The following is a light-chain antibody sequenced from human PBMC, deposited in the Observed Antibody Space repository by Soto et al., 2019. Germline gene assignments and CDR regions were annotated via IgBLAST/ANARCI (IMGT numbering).Light chain of an antibody. V-gene: IGKV1-5*01. Sequence: DIQMTQSPSTLSASVGDRVTITCRASQNINDWLAWYQQKPGKAPNLLIYDASTLESGVPSRFSGSGSGTEFTHTISSLQPADFAPYYCQQYDTFSRFTFGPGTKVDL. CDR3: QQYDTFSRFT. CDR1: QNINDW. J-gene: IGKJ3*01. CDR2: DAS.